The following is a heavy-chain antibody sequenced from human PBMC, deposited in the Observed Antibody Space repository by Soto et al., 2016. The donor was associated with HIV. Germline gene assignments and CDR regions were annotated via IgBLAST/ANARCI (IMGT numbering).Heavy chain of an antibody. V-gene: IGHV3-23*01. J-gene: IGHJ4*02. Sequence: EVQLLESGGGLVQPGGSLRLSCAASGLTFRSYAMSWVRQVPGKGLEWVSGISGSGGSTHYADSVKGRFTISRDNSKSTLYLQMNSLRAEDTAVYYCAKEPGDTTLVPFDYWGQGTLVTVSS. CDR2: ISGSGGST. CDR3: AKEPGDTTLVPFDY. D-gene: IGHD5-18*01. CDR1: GLTFRSYA.